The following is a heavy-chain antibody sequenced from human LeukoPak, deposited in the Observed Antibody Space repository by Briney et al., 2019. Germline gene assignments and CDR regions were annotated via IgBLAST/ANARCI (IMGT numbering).Heavy chain of an antibody. D-gene: IGHD3-10*01. CDR1: GVSISSNNW. J-gene: IGHJ3*02. V-gene: IGHV4-4*02. CDR2: IYHSGNT. Sequence: SETLSLTCTVSGVSISSNNWWSWVRQPPGKGLEWIGEIYHSGNTNYNPSLKSRVTISVDKSKNQVSLKLNSVTVADTAVYYCARGATMVRGVIWFDAFDIWGQGTMVTVSS. CDR3: ARGATMVRGVIWFDAFDI.